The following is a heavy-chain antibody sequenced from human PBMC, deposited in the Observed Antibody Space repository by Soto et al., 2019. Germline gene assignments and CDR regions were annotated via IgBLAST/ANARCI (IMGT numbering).Heavy chain of an antibody. CDR1: GFTFNNYG. V-gene: IGHV3-30*18. CDR2: ISNDGSDK. Sequence: QVQLVESGGGVVQPGRSLRLSCAASGFTFNNYGMHWVRQAPGKGLEWVAVISNDGSDKYYADSVKGRLTISRDNSKNTVYLQMNSLRAEDTAVYYCAKDQGIVASHGIDWGQGTMVTVSS. CDR3: AKDQGIVASHGID. J-gene: IGHJ3*01. D-gene: IGHD6-13*01.